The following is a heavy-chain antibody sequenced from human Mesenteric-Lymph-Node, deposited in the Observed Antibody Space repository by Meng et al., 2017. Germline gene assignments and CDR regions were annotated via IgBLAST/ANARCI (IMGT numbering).Heavy chain of an antibody. Sequence: GGSLRLSCAASGFTFSSYAMSWVRQAPGKGLEWVSAISRGSGDTYYADSVKGRFTISRDNSKSTLYLQMNSLRAEDTAVYYCARVAAAGMVDYYYYYGMDVWGQGTTVTVSS. V-gene: IGHV3-23*01. CDR2: ISRGSGDT. CDR1: GFTFSSYA. J-gene: IGHJ6*02. CDR3: ARVAAAGMVDYYYYYGMDV. D-gene: IGHD6-13*01.